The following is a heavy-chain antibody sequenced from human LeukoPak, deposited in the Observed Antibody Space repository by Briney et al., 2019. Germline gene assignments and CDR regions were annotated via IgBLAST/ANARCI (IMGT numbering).Heavy chain of an antibody. CDR1: GFTFNNAW. J-gene: IGHJ4*02. D-gene: IGHD3-10*01. Sequence: GGSLRLSCAASGFTFNNAWMSWVRQAPGKGLEWVGGIKSKTDGGITDYATAVKGSFTISRDDPKNTLYLQMNSLKSEDTAVYYCTTDVYYGSGSYYTGFDYWGQGTLVTVSS. V-gene: IGHV3-15*01. CDR3: TTDVYYGSGSYYTGFDY. CDR2: IKSKTDGGIT.